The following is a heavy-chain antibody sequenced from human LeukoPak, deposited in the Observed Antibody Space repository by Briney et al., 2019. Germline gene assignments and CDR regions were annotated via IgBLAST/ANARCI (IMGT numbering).Heavy chain of an antibody. V-gene: IGHV4-39*01. CDR2: IFYNGDT. CDR3: GRVQRGNYYYYYMDV. J-gene: IGHJ6*03. Sequence: PSETLSLTCTVSGGSISSSSSYYWGWIRQPPGKGLEWIGSIFYNGDTYYNPSLKSRVTISVDTSEMQFSLKLTSVTDADTAVYCCGRVQRGNYYYYYMDVWGKGTTVIVSS. CDR1: GGSISSSSSYY.